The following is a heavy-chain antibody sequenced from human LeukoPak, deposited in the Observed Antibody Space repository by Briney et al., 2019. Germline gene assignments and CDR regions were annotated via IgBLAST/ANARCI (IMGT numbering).Heavy chain of an antibody. CDR3: TTDVYSSSSDFDY. CDR2: IKSKTDGGTT. J-gene: IGHJ4*02. D-gene: IGHD6-6*01. V-gene: IGHV3-15*01. Sequence: GGSLRLSCAASGFTFSNAWMSWVRQAPGKGLEWVGRIKSKTDGGTTDYAAPVKGRFTISRDDSKNTLYLQVNSLKTEDTAVYYCTTDVYSSSSDFDYWGQGTLVTVSS. CDR1: GFTFSNAW.